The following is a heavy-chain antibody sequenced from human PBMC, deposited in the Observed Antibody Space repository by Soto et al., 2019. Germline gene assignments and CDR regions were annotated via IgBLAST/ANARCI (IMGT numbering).Heavy chain of an antibody. Sequence: SETLSLTCTVSGDSISSYFWSWIRQPPGKGLEWIGYVYSTEITNYNPSLKSRVAMSIDTSKNQFSLKVRSVTAVDTAVYYCARGSEAWFDPWGQGTLVTVSS. V-gene: IGHV4-59*01. CDR1: GDSISSYF. CDR3: ARGSEAWFDP. J-gene: IGHJ5*02. CDR2: VYSTEIT.